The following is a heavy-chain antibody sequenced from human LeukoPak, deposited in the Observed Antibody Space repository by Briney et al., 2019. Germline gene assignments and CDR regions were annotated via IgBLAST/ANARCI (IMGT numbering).Heavy chain of an antibody. V-gene: IGHV4-34*01. J-gene: IGHJ5*02. D-gene: IGHD6-13*01. CDR3: ARPAGYSSSWFSS. CDR2: INHSGST. CDR1: GGSFSGYY. Sequence: SETLSLTCAVYGGSFSGYYWSWVRQPPGKGLEWIGEINHSGSTNYNPSLKSRVTISVDTSKNQFSLKLSSVTAADTAVYYCARPAGYSSSWFSSWGQGTLVTVSS.